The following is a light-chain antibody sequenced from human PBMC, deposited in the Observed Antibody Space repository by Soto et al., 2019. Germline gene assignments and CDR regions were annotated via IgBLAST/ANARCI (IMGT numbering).Light chain of an antibody. CDR1: SSDVGSYNL. J-gene: IGLJ3*02. V-gene: IGLV2-23*02. CDR3: CSYGGSETSVV. Sequence: QSVLTQPASVSGSPGQSITISCTGTSSDVGSYNLVSWYRQHPGKAPKLIIFEVTKRPSGVSNRFSGSKSDNTASLTISGLQAEDEADYYCCSYGGSETSVVFGGGTKLTVL. CDR2: EVT.